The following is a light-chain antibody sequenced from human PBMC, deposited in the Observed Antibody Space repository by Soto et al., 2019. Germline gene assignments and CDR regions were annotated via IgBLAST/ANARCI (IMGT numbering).Light chain of an antibody. CDR2: DAY. J-gene: IGKJ4*01. Sequence: EIVITQSPATLSVSPGERVTLSCSASQSAISNLAWYPQTPGQTPRLLIYDAYARATDIRARFRRSGAGAACTRTISSLLSEDFAVDYCHQYYKWTLTFGGGTKVDIK. V-gene: IGKV3-15*01. CDR1: QSAISN. CDR3: HQYYKWTLT.